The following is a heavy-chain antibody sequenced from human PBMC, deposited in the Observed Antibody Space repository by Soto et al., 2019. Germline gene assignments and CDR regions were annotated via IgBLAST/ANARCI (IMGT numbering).Heavy chain of an antibody. CDR3: AKIPVDTYMIYWFDP. CDR2: IYYSGST. D-gene: IGHD5-18*01. Sequence: SETLSLTCSVSGYSISSSNWWGWIRQPPGKGLEWIGYIYYSGSTYYNPSLKSRVTMSVDTSKNQFSLKLSSVTAVDTAVYYCAKIPVDTYMIYWFDPWGQGTLVTVSS. J-gene: IGHJ5*01. V-gene: IGHV4-28*01. CDR1: GYSISSSNW.